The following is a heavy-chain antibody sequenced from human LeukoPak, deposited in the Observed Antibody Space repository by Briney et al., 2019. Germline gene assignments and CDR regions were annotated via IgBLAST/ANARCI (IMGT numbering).Heavy chain of an antibody. CDR1: GFTYSSYW. V-gene: IGHV3-74*01. J-gene: IGHJ4*02. D-gene: IGHD2-8*02. CDR2: INSDGSST. Sequence: GGSLRLSCAASGFTYSSYWMHWVRQAPGKGLVWVSRINSDGSSTSYADSVKGRFTVSRDNAKNTLFLQMNSLRAEDTAVYYCARDRAGGRQELDYWGQGTLVTVSS. CDR3: ARDRAGGRQELDY.